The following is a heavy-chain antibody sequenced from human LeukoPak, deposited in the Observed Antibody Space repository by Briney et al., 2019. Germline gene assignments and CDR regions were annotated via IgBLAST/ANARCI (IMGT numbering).Heavy chain of an antibody. CDR2: ISAYNGNT. J-gene: IGHJ4*02. CDR3: AREGYSSGWYGRIDY. Sequence: ASVKVSCTASGYTFTSYGISWVRQAPGQGLEWMGWISAYNGNTNYAQKLQGRVTMTTDTSTSTAYMELRSLRSDDTAVYYCAREGYSSGWYGRIDYWDQGTLVTVSS. CDR1: GYTFTSYG. D-gene: IGHD6-19*01. V-gene: IGHV1-18*01.